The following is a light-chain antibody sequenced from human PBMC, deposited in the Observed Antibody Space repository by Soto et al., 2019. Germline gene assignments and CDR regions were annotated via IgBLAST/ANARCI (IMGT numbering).Light chain of an antibody. J-gene: IGLJ2*01. CDR1: SSDVGGHNS. V-gene: IGLV2-11*01. CDR2: DVT. CDR3: CSYAGSHTLS. Sequence: QSALTQPRSVTGSPGQSVTISCTGTSSDVGGHNSVSWYQHHPGKAPKLMIYDVTKRPPGVPDHFSGSKSGNTASLTISGLQAEDEADYYCCSYAGSHTLSFGGGTKVTVL.